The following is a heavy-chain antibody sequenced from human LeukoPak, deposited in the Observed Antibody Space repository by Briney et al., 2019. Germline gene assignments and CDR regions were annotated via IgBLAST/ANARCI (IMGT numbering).Heavy chain of an antibody. Sequence: GGSLRLSCAASGFPFTDSSMTWVRQAPGKWLEWVSSITTSGSYIYYADSVKVRFTISRDNAKNSLYLQMTSLRAEDTAVYYCARHRTASDYWGQGTLVTVSS. V-gene: IGHV3-21*01. CDR1: GFPFTDSS. CDR3: ARHRTASDY. D-gene: IGHD3-16*02. J-gene: IGHJ4*02. CDR2: ITTSGSYI.